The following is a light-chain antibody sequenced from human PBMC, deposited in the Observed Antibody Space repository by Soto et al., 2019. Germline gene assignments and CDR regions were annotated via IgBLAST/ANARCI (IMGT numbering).Light chain of an antibody. CDR1: SSDVGCYNY. CDR2: EVS. CDR3: SSYTSSSTLVV. J-gene: IGLJ2*01. V-gene: IGLV2-14*01. Sequence: QSALTQPASVSGSPGQSITISCTGTSSDVGCYNYVSWYQQHPGKAPKLMIYEVSNRPSGVSNRFSDSKSGNTASLTISGLQAEDEADYYCSSYTSSSTLVVFGGGTQLTVL.